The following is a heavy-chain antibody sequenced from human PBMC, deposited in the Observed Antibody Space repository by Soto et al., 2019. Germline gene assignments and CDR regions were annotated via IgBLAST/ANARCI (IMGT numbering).Heavy chain of an antibody. V-gene: IGHV3-23*01. D-gene: IGHD5-12*01. CDR2: ISGSGGNT. Sequence: EAQLLESGGGLVQPGGSLRVSCAASGFSFDTYAMSWVRQAPGKGLEWVSTISGSGGNTYYADSVKGRFTISRDNSKNILYLQMTCLRAEDTALYYCAKLGMTTINRDYWGQGTQVTVSS. J-gene: IGHJ4*02. CDR3: AKLGMTTINRDY. CDR1: GFSFDTYA.